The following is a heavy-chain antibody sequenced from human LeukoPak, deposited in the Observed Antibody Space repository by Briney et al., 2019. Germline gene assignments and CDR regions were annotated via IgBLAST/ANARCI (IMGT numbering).Heavy chain of an antibody. Sequence: GGSLRLSCAASGFTFSSYGMHWVRQAPGKGLEWVAVIWYDGSNKYYADSVKGRFTISRDNSKNTLYLQMNSLRAEDTAVYYCARWLYSGSYGGFDYWGQGTLVTVSS. CDR3: ARWLYSGSYGGFDY. CDR1: GFTFSSYG. CDR2: IWYDGSNK. J-gene: IGHJ4*02. D-gene: IGHD1-26*01. V-gene: IGHV3-33*01.